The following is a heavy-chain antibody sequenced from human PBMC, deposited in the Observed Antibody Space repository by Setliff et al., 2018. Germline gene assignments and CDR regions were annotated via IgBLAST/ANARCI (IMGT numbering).Heavy chain of an antibody. V-gene: IGHV4-34*01. CDR2: INHSGGI. D-gene: IGHD3-22*01. CDR3: ATMRNYYETGNYYSSRWFDP. J-gene: IGHJ5*02. CDR1: GESFSGYF. Sequence: SETLSLTCAVYGESFSGYFWSWIRQPPGKGLEWIGEINHSGGIDYNPSLKSRVTISVDTSKNQFSLKLMSVTAADTAVYYCATMRNYYETGNYYSSRWFDPWGQGTLVTVSS.